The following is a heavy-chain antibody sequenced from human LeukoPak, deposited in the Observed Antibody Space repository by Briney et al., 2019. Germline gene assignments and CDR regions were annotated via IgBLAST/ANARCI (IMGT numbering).Heavy chain of an antibody. V-gene: IGHV3-23*01. CDR2: IRGSGDSA. J-gene: IGHJ5*02. D-gene: IGHD6-13*01. CDR3: AKGNNDSSTWYNLCLDP. Sequence: GGSLRLSCAASGFTFSSYAMSWVRQAPGKGLEWVAGIRGSGDSAYYADSVKGRFTISRDNSKNTLYLQMNRLRAEDTAVYYCAKGNNDSSTWYNLCLDPWGQGTLVTVSS. CDR1: GFTFSSYA.